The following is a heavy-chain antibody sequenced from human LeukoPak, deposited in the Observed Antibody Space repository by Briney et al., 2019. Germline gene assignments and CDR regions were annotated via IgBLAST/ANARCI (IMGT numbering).Heavy chain of an antibody. CDR1: GFTFSSYA. J-gene: IGHJ4*02. CDR2: ISGSGGST. D-gene: IGHD6-19*01. Sequence: PGGSLRLSCAASGFTFSSYAMNWVRQAPGKGLEWVSAISGSGGSTYYADSVKGRFTISRDNSKNTLYLQMNSLRAEDTAVYYCAKRQVIAVAGSEVDYWGQGTLVTVSS. V-gene: IGHV3-23*01. CDR3: AKRQVIAVAGSEVDY.